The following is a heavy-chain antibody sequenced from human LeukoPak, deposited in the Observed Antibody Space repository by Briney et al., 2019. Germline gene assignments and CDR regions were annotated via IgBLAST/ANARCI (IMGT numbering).Heavy chain of an antibody. Sequence: SETLSLTCTVSGASISNYYWSWIRQSPGKGLEWIGHIYYSGSTNYNPSLKSRVTISVDTSKNQFSLKLSSVTAADTAVYYCARLNGYDGNYFDYWGQGTLVTVSS. CDR3: ARLNGYDGNYFDY. D-gene: IGHD5-12*01. V-gene: IGHV4-59*01. CDR1: GASISNYY. CDR2: IYYSGST. J-gene: IGHJ4*02.